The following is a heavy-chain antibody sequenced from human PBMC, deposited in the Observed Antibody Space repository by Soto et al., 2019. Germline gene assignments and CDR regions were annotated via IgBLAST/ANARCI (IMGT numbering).Heavy chain of an antibody. CDR2: TYYRSKWYN. CDR3: ARAGIHSSGWIFDY. Sequence: PSQTLSLTCAISGDSVSSNSAAWNWIRQSPSRGLEWLGRTYYRSKWYNDYAVSVKSRISVNPDTSKNQFSLQLNSVTPEDTAVYYCARAGIHSSGWIFDYWGQGALVTVSS. D-gene: IGHD6-25*01. CDR1: GDSVSSNSAA. V-gene: IGHV6-1*01. J-gene: IGHJ4*02.